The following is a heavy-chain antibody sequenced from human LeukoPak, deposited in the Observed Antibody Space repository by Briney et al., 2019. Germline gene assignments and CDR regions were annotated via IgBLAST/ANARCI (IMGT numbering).Heavy chain of an antibody. V-gene: IGHV3-30-3*01. CDR1: GFTLSSYA. CDR3: AKVEEAPYNWFDP. J-gene: IGHJ5*02. CDR2: ISYDGSNK. Sequence: GGSLRLSCAASGFTLSSYAMHWVRQAPGKGLEWVAVISYDGSNKYYADSVKGRFTISRDNSKNTLYLQMNSLRAEDTAVYYCAKVEEAPYNWFDPWGQGTLVTVSS.